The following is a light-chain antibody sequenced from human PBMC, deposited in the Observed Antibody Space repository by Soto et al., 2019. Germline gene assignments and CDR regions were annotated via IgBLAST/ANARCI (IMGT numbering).Light chain of an antibody. Sequence: DIVMTQSLDSLAVSLGERATINCKSSQSVLSSSNNKNYLAWYQQKPGQPPKLLIYWASTRESGVPDRFSGSGSGTDFTLTISRLQAEDVAVYYCQQYYTTLWTFGQGTKVEIK. CDR2: WAS. V-gene: IGKV4-1*01. J-gene: IGKJ1*01. CDR1: QSVLSSSNNKNY. CDR3: QQYYTTLWT.